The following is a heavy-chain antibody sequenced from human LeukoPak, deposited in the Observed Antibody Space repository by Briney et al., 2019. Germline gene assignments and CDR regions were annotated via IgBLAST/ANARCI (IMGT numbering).Heavy chain of an antibody. V-gene: IGHV3-74*01. CDR3: ARVLSADSPGFQH. J-gene: IGHJ1*01. CDR2: IKSDGSSI. Sequence: GGSLRLSCAASGFTFSSYWMHWVRQAPGKGLVWVSRIKSDGSSIRYADSVKGRFTISRDNAKNTLYLQMNSLRAEDTAVYYCARVLSADSPGFQHWGQGTLVTVSS. D-gene: IGHD3-22*01. CDR1: GFTFSSYW.